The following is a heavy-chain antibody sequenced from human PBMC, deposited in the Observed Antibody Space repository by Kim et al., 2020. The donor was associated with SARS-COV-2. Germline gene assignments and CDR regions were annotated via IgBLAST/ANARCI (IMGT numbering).Heavy chain of an antibody. Sequence: ASVKVSCKASGYTFTRHAMHWVRQAPGQSFEWMGWINAGNGDTKYSPRFQGRVTLTRDTSASTVYMELSSLRSEDTAVYYCGTVGSTTAGVDYWGQGTPVTVSS. D-gene: IGHD1-26*01. CDR2: INAGNGDT. J-gene: IGHJ4*02. CDR3: GTVGSTTAGVDY. V-gene: IGHV1-3*01. CDR1: GYTFTRHA.